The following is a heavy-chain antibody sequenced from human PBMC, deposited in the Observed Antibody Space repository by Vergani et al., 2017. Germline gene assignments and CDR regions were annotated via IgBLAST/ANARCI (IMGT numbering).Heavy chain of an antibody. V-gene: IGHV1-2*04. Sequence: QVQLVQSGAEVKKPGASVKVSCKASGYTFTGYYMHWVRQAPGQGLEWMGWINPNSGGTNYAQQFQGWVTMTRDTSISTAYMELSRLRSDDTAVYYCARETSSSWSHWGQGTLVTVSS. D-gene: IGHD6-13*01. CDR1: GYTFTGYY. CDR3: ARETSSSWSH. CDR2: INPNSGGT. J-gene: IGHJ4*02.